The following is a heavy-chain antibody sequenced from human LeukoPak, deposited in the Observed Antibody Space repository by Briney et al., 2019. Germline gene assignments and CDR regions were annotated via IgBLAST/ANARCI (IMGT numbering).Heavy chain of an antibody. CDR3: ARDFSSSWYLVGHY. CDR1: GFRFSSYN. Sequence: GGSLRLSCAVSGFRFSSYNMNWVRQAPGKGLEWVSAISSGSGYMYYADSVKDRFTISRDNSKNTLYLQMNSLRAEDTAVYYCARDFSSSWYLVGHYWGQGTLVTVSS. D-gene: IGHD6-13*01. V-gene: IGHV3-21*01. CDR2: ISSGSGYM. J-gene: IGHJ4*02.